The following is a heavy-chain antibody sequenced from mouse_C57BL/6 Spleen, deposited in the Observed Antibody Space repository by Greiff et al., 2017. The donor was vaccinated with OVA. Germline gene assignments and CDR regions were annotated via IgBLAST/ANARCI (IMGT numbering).Heavy chain of an antibody. D-gene: IGHD2-5*01. CDR2: IKPSNGGT. Sequence: QVQLQQPGPELVKPGASVKLSCKASGYTFTSYWMHWVKQRPGQGLEWIGNIKPSNGGTNYDEKFKIKATLTVDKSSSTAYMQLSSLTSEDSAVYYCARRDSNYVRFAYWGQGTLVTVSA. V-gene: IGHV1-53*01. CDR3: ARRDSNYVRFAY. J-gene: IGHJ3*01. CDR1: GYTFTSYW.